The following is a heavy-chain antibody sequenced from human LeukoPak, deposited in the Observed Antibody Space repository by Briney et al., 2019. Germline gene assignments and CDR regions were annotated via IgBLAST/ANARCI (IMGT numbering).Heavy chain of an antibody. J-gene: IGHJ6*03. V-gene: IGHV4-34*01. Sequence: PSETLSLTCAVYGGSFSGYYWSWIRQPPGKGLEWMGEINHSGSTNYNPSLKSRVTISVDTSKNQFSLKLSSVTAADTAVYYCARMSITMVRGVHPTRYYYYMDVWGKGTTVTVSS. D-gene: IGHD3-10*01. CDR2: INHSGST. CDR1: GGSFSGYY. CDR3: ARMSITMVRGVHPTRYYYYMDV.